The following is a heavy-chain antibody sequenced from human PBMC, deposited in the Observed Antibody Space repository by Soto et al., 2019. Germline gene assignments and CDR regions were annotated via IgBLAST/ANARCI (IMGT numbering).Heavy chain of an antibody. Sequence: GGSLRLSCAASGFTFDDYTMHWVRQAPGKGLEWVSLISWDGGSTYYADSVKGRFTISRDNSKNSLYLQMNSLRTEDTALYYCAKDISSVVVVAATGIDYWGQGTLVTVSS. CDR2: ISWDGGST. CDR1: GFTFDDYT. J-gene: IGHJ4*02. D-gene: IGHD2-15*01. V-gene: IGHV3-43*01. CDR3: AKDISSVVVVAATGIDY.